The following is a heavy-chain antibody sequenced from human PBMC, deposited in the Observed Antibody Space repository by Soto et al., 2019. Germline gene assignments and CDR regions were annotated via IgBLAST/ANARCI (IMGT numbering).Heavy chain of an antibody. D-gene: IGHD3-9*01. CDR1: GGSVSSSSYY. CDR2: VYYSGST. V-gene: IGHV4-39*01. Sequence: QLQLQESGPGLVKPSETLSLTFTVPGGSVSSSSYYWGWVGKPPGKGLEWIGSVYYSGSTYYNPSLESRVTISVDKSKNQFSLKLMSLSAADTAVYYCGRLEGLATISYYFDYWGQGALVTVSS. J-gene: IGHJ4*02. CDR3: GRLEGLATISYYFDY.